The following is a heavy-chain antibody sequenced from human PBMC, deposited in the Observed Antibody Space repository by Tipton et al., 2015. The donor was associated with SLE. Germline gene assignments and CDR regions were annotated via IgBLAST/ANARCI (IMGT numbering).Heavy chain of an antibody. V-gene: IGHV3-11*06. CDR2: ISGRSSYT. Sequence: SLRLSCAASGFSFSDYGMSWIRQAPGKGLEWVSYISGRSSYTNYVDSVKGRFTISRDNAKNSLYLQMNSLRAEDTAVYYCARARPYYGPHGYWGQGTLITVSS. CDR1: GFSFSDYG. J-gene: IGHJ4*02. CDR3: ARARPYYGPHGY. D-gene: IGHD3-22*01.